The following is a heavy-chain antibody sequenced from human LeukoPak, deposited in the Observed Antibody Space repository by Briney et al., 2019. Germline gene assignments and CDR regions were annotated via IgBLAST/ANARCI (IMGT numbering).Heavy chain of an antibody. Sequence: SETLSLACTVSGGSISSGSYYWSWIRQPAGKGLEWIGRIYTSGSTNYNPSLKSRVTISVDTSKNQFSLKLSSVTAADTAVYYCARGGYYYYYMDVWGKGTTVTISS. CDR3: ARGGYYYYYMDV. J-gene: IGHJ6*03. D-gene: IGHD3-16*01. V-gene: IGHV4-61*02. CDR1: GGSISSGSYY. CDR2: IYTSGST.